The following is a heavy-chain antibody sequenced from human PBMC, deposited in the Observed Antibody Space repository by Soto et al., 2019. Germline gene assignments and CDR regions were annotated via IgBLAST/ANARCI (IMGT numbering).Heavy chain of an antibody. CDR2: IYYSGRT. CDR3: ARQRTTVVTQAYFDH. Sequence: SETLSLTCIVSGESISSSSYYWGWILQPPGKGLEWIGSIYYSGRTYYNPSFKSRVTISIDTSKNQFSLQLSSVTATDTAVYYCARQRTTVVTQAYFDHWGQGALVTVSS. CDR1: GESISSSSYY. D-gene: IGHD2-21*02. J-gene: IGHJ4*02. V-gene: IGHV4-39*01.